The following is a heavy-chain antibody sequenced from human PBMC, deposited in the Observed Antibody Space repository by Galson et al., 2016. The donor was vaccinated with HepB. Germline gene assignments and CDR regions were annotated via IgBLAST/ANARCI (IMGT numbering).Heavy chain of an antibody. CDR2: IIENGGDT. D-gene: IGHD2-15*01. CDR1: GFTFSNYA. V-gene: IGHV3-23*01. CDR3: AKDYRYGDSCCHFDS. Sequence: SLRLSCAASGFTFSNYAMSWVRQAPGKGLEWVPGIIENGGDTYYADSVKGRFTISRDNSKNTLYLQMNSLRAEDTAVYYCAKDYRYGDSCCHFDSWGQGTLLTVSS. J-gene: IGHJ4*02.